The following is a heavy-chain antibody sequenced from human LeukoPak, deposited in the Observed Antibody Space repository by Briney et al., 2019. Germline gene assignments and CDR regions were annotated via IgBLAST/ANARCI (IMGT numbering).Heavy chain of an antibody. CDR3: ARVGGGLFDY. Sequence: PGGSLRLSCAASGFSFSSYAMIWVRQAPGKGLEWVSSISSSSSYIYYADSVKGRFTISRDNAKNSLYLQMNSLRAEDTAVYYCARVGGGLFDYWGQGTLVTVSS. J-gene: IGHJ4*02. CDR2: ISSSSSYI. D-gene: IGHD2-15*01. V-gene: IGHV3-21*01. CDR1: GFSFSSYA.